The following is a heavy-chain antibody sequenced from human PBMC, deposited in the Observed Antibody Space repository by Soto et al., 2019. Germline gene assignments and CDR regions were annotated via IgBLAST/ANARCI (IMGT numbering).Heavy chain of an antibody. D-gene: IGHD2-15*01. V-gene: IGHV1-46*01. CDR3: ARAGYCSGGTCFHGNCDY. CDR1: GYTFTTYY. CDR2: INPNGGST. Sequence: QVQLVQSGAEVKRPGASVKVSCKASGYTFTTYYMHWVRQAPGQGLEWLGIINPNGGSTTYAQKFKGRVTMTRDTSTSKVYVELSSLRSEDTAVYYCARAGYCSGGTCFHGNCDYWGQGTLVTVSA. J-gene: IGHJ4*02.